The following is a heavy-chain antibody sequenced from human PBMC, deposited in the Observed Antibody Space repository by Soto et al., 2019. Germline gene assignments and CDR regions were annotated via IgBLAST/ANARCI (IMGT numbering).Heavy chain of an antibody. Sequence: QVQLVQSGAEVKKPGASVKVSCKTSGYTFSNYGITWVRQAPGQPLEWLGWISLYSDGTNYAQKFQGRVSMTTDTSTTTAYMELRSLRSDDTAVYYCARVVPGAEAWFGPWGQGTLVTVSS. CDR2: ISLYSDGT. V-gene: IGHV1-18*01. CDR1: GYTFSNYG. D-gene: IGHD2-2*01. J-gene: IGHJ5*02. CDR3: ARVVPGAEAWFGP.